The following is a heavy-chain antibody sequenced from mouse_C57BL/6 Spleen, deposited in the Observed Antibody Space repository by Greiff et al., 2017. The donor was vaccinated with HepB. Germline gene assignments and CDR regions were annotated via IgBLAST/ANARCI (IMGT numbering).Heavy chain of an antibody. CDR3: DKTVIYYGNYVDYYAMDY. CDR1: GFSLTSYG. CDR2: IWRGGST. V-gene: IGHV2-5*01. D-gene: IGHD2-1*01. Sequence: VQLQQSGPGLVQPSQSLSITCTVSGFSLTSYGVHWVRQSPGKGLEWLGVIWRGGSTDYNAAFMSRLSITKDNSKSQVFFKMNSLQADDTAIYYCDKTVIYYGNYVDYYAMDYWGQGTSVTVSS. J-gene: IGHJ4*01.